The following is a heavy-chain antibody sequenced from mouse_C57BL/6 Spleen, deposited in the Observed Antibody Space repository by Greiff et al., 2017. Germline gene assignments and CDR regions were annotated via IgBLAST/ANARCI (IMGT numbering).Heavy chain of an antibody. Sequence: EVMLVESGGGLVKPGGSLKLSCAASGFTFSSYAMSWVRQTPEKRLEWVATISDGGSYTYYPDNVKGRFTISRDNAKNNLYLQMSHLKSEDTAMYYCERRGGNFDYFDYWGQGTTLTVSS. J-gene: IGHJ2*01. CDR2: ISDGGSYT. V-gene: IGHV5-4*03. CDR1: GFTFSSYA. D-gene: IGHD2-1*01. CDR3: ERRGGNFDYFDY.